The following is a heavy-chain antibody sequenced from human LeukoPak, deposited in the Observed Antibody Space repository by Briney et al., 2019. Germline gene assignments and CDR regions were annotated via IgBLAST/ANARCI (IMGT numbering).Heavy chain of an antibody. CDR2: LSSSSSYT. V-gene: IGHV3-11*03. CDR1: VHPFSDYH. CDR3: ARSGSHDY. J-gene: IGHJ4*02. Sequence: PGGSLRLSCAASVHPFSDYHMSWIRQAPGKGLEWFSNLSSSSSYTNYADSGKGRFTISRDNAKNSLYLQMNSLRADDTAVYYCARSGSHDYWGQGTLVTVSS. D-gene: IGHD1-26*01.